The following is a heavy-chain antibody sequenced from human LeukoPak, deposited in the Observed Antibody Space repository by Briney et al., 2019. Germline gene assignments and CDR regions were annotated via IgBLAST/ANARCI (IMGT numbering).Heavy chain of an antibody. CDR2: IYSGGST. Sequence: PGGSLRLSCAASGFTVSSNYMSWVRQAPGKGLEWVSVIYSGGSTYYADSVKGRFTLSRDISKNTLYIQMNSLRAEDTAVYYCAELGITMIGGVWGKGTTVTISS. V-gene: IGHV3-53*01. CDR3: AELGITMIGGV. J-gene: IGHJ6*04. D-gene: IGHD3-10*02. CDR1: GFTVSSNY.